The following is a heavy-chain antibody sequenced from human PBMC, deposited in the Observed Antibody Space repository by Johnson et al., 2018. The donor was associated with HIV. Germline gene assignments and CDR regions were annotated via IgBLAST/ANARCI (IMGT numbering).Heavy chain of an antibody. V-gene: IGHV3-30*03. Sequence: QVQLVESGGGLVKPGGSLRLSCAASGFTFINAWMSWVRQAPGKGLEWVAVISFDGTNKYYADSVRGRFTISRDNSKKTLYLQMNSLRTEDTAVYYCTTEKHAPRAFDIWGQGTMVTVSS. J-gene: IGHJ3*02. CDR3: TTEKHAPRAFDI. D-gene: IGHD1-14*01. CDR1: GFTFINAW. CDR2: ISFDGTNK.